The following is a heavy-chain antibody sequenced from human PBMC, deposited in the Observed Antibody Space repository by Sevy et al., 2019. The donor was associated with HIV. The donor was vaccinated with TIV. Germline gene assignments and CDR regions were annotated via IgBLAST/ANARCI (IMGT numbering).Heavy chain of an antibody. CDR2: IYPGDSDT. Sequence: GESLKISCKGSGYSFTSYWIGWVRQMPGKGLEWMGIIYPGDSDTRYSPSFQGQVTISADKSISTAYLQSSSLKASDTAMYYCARIGAEYSSSWYAIYYYYYYMDVWGKGTTVTVSS. V-gene: IGHV5-51*01. CDR1: GYSFTSYW. CDR3: ARIGAEYSSSWYAIYYYYYYMDV. J-gene: IGHJ6*03. D-gene: IGHD6-13*01.